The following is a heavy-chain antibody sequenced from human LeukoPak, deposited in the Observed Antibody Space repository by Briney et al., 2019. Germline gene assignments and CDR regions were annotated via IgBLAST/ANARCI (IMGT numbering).Heavy chain of an antibody. CDR1: GFTFTSSA. J-gene: IGHJ3*02. V-gene: IGHV1-58*01. Sequence: ASAKVSCKASGFTFTSSAVQWVRQARGQRLEWIGWIVVGSGNTNYAQKFQERVTITRDMSTSTAYMELSSLRSEDTAVYYCARAKTYGDYVWGSYPNDAFDIWGQETMVTVSS. D-gene: IGHD3-16*02. CDR2: IVVGSGNT. CDR3: ARAKTYGDYVWGSYPNDAFDI.